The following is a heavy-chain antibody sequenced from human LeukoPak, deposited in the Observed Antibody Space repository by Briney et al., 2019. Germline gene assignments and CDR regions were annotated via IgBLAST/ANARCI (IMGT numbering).Heavy chain of an antibody. J-gene: IGHJ4*02. CDR3: AKEGRYCSGGSCYSS. Sequence: PGGSLRLSCAASGFTFSSYGMHWVRQAPGKGLEWVAVISYDGSNKYYADSVKGRFTISRDNSKNTLYLQMNSLRAEDTAVYYCAKEGRYCSGGSCYSSWGQGTLDTVSS. D-gene: IGHD2-15*01. CDR2: ISYDGSNK. V-gene: IGHV3-30*18. CDR1: GFTFSSYG.